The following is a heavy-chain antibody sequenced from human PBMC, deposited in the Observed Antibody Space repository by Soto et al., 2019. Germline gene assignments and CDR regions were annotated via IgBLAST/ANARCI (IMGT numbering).Heavy chain of an antibody. V-gene: IGHV3-48*03. D-gene: IGHD2-15*01. Sequence: LRLSCAASGFTFSSYEMNWVRQSPGKGLEWVSYISSSGSTIYYADSVKGRFTISRDNAKNSLYLQMNSLRAEDTAVYYCARDIVVVVAATPGLYYYYGMDVWGQGTTVTVSS. J-gene: IGHJ6*02. CDR2: ISSSGSTI. CDR1: GFTFSSYE. CDR3: ARDIVVVVAATPGLYYYYGMDV.